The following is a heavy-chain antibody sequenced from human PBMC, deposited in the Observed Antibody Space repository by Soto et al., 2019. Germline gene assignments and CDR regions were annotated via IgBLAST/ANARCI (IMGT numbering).Heavy chain of an antibody. D-gene: IGHD3-9*01. V-gene: IGHV4-34*01. J-gene: IGHJ6*02. CDR2: INHSGST. Sequence: PSETLSLTCAVYGGSFSGYYWTWIRQPPGTGLEWIGEINHSGSTNYNPSLKSRVTISVDTSKNQFSLKLSSVTAADTAVYYCARGPLRYFDWLFPPYGMDVWGQRTTVTVSS. CDR3: ARGPLRYFDWLFPPYGMDV. CDR1: GGSFSGYY.